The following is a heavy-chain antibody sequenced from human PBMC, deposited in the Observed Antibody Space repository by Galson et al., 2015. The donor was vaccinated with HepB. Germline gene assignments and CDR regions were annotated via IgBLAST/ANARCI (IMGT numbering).Heavy chain of an antibody. CDR1: GGTFSSYA. CDR2: IIPIFGTA. V-gene: IGHV1-69*13. J-gene: IGHJ4*02. D-gene: IGHD6-19*01. Sequence: SVKVSCKASGGTFSSYAISWVRQAPGQGLEWMGGIIPIFGTANYAQKFQGRVTITADESTSTAYMELSSLRSEDTAVYYCARGTAVAGRKPFDYWGQGTLVTVSS. CDR3: ARGTAVAGRKPFDY.